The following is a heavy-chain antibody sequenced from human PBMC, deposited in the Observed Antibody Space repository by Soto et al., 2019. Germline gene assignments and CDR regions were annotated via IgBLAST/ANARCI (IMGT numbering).Heavy chain of an antibody. CDR2: ISAYNGNT. D-gene: IGHD6-13*01. CDR1: GYTFTSYG. J-gene: IGHJ4*02. Sequence: GASVKVSCKASGYTFTSYGISWVRQAPGEGLEWMGWISAYNGNTNYAQKLQGRVTVTTDTSTSTAYMELRSLRSDDTAVYYCARIPRGIAAAGAIKPPFDYWGQGTMVTV. CDR3: ARIPRGIAAAGAIKPPFDY. V-gene: IGHV1-18*04.